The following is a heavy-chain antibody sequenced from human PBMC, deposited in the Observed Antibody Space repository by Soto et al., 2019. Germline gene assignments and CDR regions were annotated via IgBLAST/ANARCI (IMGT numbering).Heavy chain of an antibody. CDR2: INHSGST. Sequence: SETLSLTCAVYGGSFSGYYWSWIRQPPGKGLEWIGEINHSGSTNYNPSLKSRVTISVDTSKNQFSLKLSSVTAADTAVYYCARTAWYNWNSALKRSGWFDPWGQGTLVTVSS. J-gene: IGHJ5*02. CDR1: GGSFSGYY. CDR3: ARTAWYNWNSALKRSGWFDP. D-gene: IGHD1-7*01. V-gene: IGHV4-34*01.